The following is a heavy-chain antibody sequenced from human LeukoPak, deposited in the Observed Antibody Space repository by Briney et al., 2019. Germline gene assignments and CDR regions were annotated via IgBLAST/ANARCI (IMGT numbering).Heavy chain of an antibody. CDR3: ARGREYYSWSYENY. V-gene: IGHV1-2*02. D-gene: IGHD1-26*01. J-gene: IGHJ4*02. Sequence: GASVKVSCKASGYTFTGYYMHWVRQAPGQGLGWMGWINPNSGGTNYAQKFQGRVTMARDTSISTAYMELSRRRSDDTAVYYCARGREYYSWSYENYWGQGTLVTVPS. CDR2: INPNSGGT. CDR1: GYTFTGYY.